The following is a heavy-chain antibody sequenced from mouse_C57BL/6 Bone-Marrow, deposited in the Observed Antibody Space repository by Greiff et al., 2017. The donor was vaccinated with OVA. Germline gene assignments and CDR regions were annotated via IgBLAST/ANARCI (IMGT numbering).Heavy chain of an antibody. CDR1: GYTFTTYP. J-gene: IGHJ3*01. Sequence: QVQLQQSGAELVKPGASVKMSCKASGYTFTTYPIEWMKQNHGKSLEWIGNFHPYNDDTKYNEKFKGKATLTVEKATSTVYLEMSRLTSDDSAVYYCARSGYYGSSRFAYWGQGTLVTVSA. V-gene: IGHV1-47*01. CDR3: ARSGYYGSSRFAY. D-gene: IGHD1-1*01. CDR2: FHPYNDDT.